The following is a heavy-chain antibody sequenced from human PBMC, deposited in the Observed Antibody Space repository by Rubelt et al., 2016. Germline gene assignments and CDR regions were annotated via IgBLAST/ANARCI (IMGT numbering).Heavy chain of an antibody. J-gene: IGHJ4*02. CDR3: ARPTGHCVGGSCSYYFDD. V-gene: IGHV2-70*01. CDR2: IKWDDDK. CDR1: GFSLSTSGMC. D-gene: IGHD2-15*01. Sequence: QVTLRESGPALVKPTQTLTLTCTFSGFSLSTSGMCMSWIRQPPGKALEWLALIKWDDDKNYNTSLQTRLTISKDTSRNQVVLTMTNMDPVDTATYFCARPTGHCVGGSCSYYFDDWGQGTLVTVSS.